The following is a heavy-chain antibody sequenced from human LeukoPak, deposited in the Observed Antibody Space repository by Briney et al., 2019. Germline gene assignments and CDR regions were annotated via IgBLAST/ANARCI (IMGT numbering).Heavy chain of an antibody. D-gene: IGHD5-18*01. CDR1: GFTFGDYA. CDR3: AKDSVRYSYGYNYYYYYYMDV. V-gene: IGHV3-43D*03. CDR2: ISWDGGST. Sequence: SGGSLRLSCAASGFTFGDYAMHWVRQAPGKGLEWVSLISWDGGSTYYADSVKGRFTISRDNSKNSLYLQMNSLRAEDTALYYCAKDSVRYSYGYNYYYYYYMDVWGKGTTVTVSS. J-gene: IGHJ6*03.